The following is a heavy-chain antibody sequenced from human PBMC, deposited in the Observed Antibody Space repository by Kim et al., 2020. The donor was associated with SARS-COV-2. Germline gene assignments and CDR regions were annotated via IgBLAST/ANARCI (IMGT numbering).Heavy chain of an antibody. J-gene: IGHJ6*02. CDR3: AREWSSHTYYYGMDV. V-gene: IGHV3-21*01. D-gene: IGHD2-15*01. Sequence: ADSVTGRFTISRDNAKNSLYLQMNSLRAEDTAVYYCAREWSSHTYYYGMDVWGQGTTVTVSS.